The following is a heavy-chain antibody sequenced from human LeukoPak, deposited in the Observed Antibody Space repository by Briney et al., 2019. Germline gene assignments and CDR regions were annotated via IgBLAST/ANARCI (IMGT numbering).Heavy chain of an antibody. CDR2: INPSGGST. V-gene: IGHV1-46*01. CDR3: ARVHEAVAGRRGAFDI. CDR1: GCTFTSYY. Sequence: ASVKVSCKASGCTFTSYYMHWVRQAPGQGLEWMGIINPSGGSTSYAQKFQGRVTMTRDTSTSTVYMELSSLRSEDTAVYYCARVHEAVAGRRGAFDIWGQGTMVTVSS. J-gene: IGHJ3*02. D-gene: IGHD6-19*01.